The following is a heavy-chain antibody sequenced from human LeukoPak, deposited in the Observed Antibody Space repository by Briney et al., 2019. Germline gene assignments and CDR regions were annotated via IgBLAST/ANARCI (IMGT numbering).Heavy chain of an antibody. Sequence: ASVKVSCKASGYTFTNYGITWMRQAPGRGLEWMGWINTYNGNTNYAQKLQGRVTITTDTSTSTAYMELRSLRSDDTAVFYCARDLVDGVADPGAYWGQGALVTVSS. CDR2: INTYNGNT. V-gene: IGHV1-18*01. J-gene: IGHJ4*02. CDR1: GYTFTNYG. D-gene: IGHD3-3*01. CDR3: ARDLVDGVADPGAY.